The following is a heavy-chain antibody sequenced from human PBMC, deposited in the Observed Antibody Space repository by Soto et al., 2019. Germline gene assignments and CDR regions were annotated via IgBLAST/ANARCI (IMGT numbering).Heavy chain of an antibody. Sequence: QVQLVQSGAEVKKPGASVKVSCKASGYTFTSYGISWVRQAPGQGLEWMGWISAYNGNTNYAQKLQGRVTMTTDTSTRTAYMELRSLRSDDTAVYYCARGYIPTYYYDSSGYEPEYFQHWGQGTLVTVSS. D-gene: IGHD3-22*01. V-gene: IGHV1-18*01. CDR1: GYTFTSYG. CDR3: ARGYIPTYYYDSSGYEPEYFQH. J-gene: IGHJ1*01. CDR2: ISAYNGNT.